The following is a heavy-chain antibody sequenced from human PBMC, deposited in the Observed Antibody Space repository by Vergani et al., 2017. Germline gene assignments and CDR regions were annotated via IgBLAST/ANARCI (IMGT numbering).Heavy chain of an antibody. J-gene: IGHJ6*03. CDR1: GGTFSSYA. D-gene: IGHD6-6*01. V-gene: IGHV1-69*01. CDR3: ARAWAARHHYYYYYMDV. Sequence: QVQLVQSGAEVKKPGSSVKVSCKSSGGTFSSYAISWVRQAPGQGLEWMGGIIPIFGTANYAQKFQGRVTITADESTSTAYMELSSLRSEDTAVYYCARAWAARHHYYYYYMDVWGKGTTVTVSS. CDR2: IIPIFGTA.